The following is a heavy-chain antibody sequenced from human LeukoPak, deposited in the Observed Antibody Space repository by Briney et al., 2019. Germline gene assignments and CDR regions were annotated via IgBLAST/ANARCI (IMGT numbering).Heavy chain of an antibody. D-gene: IGHD5-12*01. Sequence: GGSLRLSCAASGFTFSSYEMNWVRQAPGKGLEWVSIIYSGGSTFYADSVKGRFTISRDNAKNSLYLQMNSLRAEDTAVYYCARGGYSGYVAKSTYFDYWGQGTLVTVSS. CDR3: ARGGYSGYVAKSTYFDY. CDR2: IYSGGST. CDR1: GFTFSSYE. J-gene: IGHJ4*02. V-gene: IGHV3-66*01.